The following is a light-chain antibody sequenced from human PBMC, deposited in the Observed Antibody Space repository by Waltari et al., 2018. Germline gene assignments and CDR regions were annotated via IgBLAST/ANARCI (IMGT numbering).Light chain of an antibody. CDR2: DVS. Sequence: QSALTQPASVSGSPGQSVTIFCAGTSNDVGGYNSVSWYKEDPGQAPRVIIYDVSDRPSGVSDRFSGSKSGNTASLTISGLQAEDEADYYCSSQSSNDVVLFGGGTKLTVL. CDR1: SNDVGGYNS. CDR3: SSQSSNDVVL. V-gene: IGLV2-14*01. J-gene: IGLJ2*01.